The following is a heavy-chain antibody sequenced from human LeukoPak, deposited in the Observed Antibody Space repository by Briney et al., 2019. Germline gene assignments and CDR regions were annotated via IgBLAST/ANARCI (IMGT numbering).Heavy chain of an antibody. V-gene: IGHV4-59*01. CDR2: IYYSGST. D-gene: IGHD5-24*01. J-gene: IGHJ4*02. CDR3: ARGWRDGPSDY. Sequence: KPSETLSLTCTVSGGSISSYYWSWIRQPPGKGLEWIGYIYYSGSTNYNPSLKSRVTISVDTSKNQFSLKLSSVTAADTAVYYCARGWRDGPSDYWGQGTLVTVSS. CDR1: GGSISSYY.